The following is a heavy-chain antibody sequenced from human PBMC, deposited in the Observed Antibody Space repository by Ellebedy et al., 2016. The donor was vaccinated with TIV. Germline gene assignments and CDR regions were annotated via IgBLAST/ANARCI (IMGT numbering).Heavy chain of an antibody. CDR1: GFTISNNY. V-gene: IGHV3-53*01. D-gene: IGHD4-17*01. CDR3: VRAPTVTSVFDC. Sequence: GGSLRLSXAASGFTISNNYMSWVRQAPGKGLEWVAILHSGGTTFYADSVKGRFTISRDSSKNTLYLQMNSLRVEDTAVYYCVRAPTVTSVFDCWGQGTLVTVSS. CDR2: LHSGGTT. J-gene: IGHJ4*02.